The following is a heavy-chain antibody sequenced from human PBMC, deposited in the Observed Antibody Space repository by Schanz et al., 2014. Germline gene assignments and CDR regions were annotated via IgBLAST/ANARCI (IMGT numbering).Heavy chain of an antibody. CDR3: ARDPSFSMVRGVIIDSYYYGMDV. D-gene: IGHD3-10*01. J-gene: IGHJ6*02. V-gene: IGHV1-69*04. CDR1: GGTFSSYS. Sequence: QVQLVQSGAEVKKPGSSVKVSCKASGGTFSSYSISWVRQAPGQGLEWMGRIIPILGIANYAQKFQGRVTNTADKSTSTAYMDLSSLRPEDTAVYYCARDPSFSMVRGVIIDSYYYGMDVWGQGTTXTVSS. CDR2: IIPILGIA.